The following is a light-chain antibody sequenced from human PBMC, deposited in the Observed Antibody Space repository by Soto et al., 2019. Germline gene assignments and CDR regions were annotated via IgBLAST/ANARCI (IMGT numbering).Light chain of an antibody. CDR3: AAWDDSLSGSWV. CDR2: SNN. Sequence: QPVLTQPPSASGTPGQRVTISCSGSTSNIGSNTVNWYQQFPGTPPKLLIYSNNQRPSGVPDRFSGSKSGTSASLAISGLQSEDEADYYCAAWDDSLSGSWVFGGGTKLTVL. V-gene: IGLV1-44*01. J-gene: IGLJ3*02. CDR1: TSNIGSNT.